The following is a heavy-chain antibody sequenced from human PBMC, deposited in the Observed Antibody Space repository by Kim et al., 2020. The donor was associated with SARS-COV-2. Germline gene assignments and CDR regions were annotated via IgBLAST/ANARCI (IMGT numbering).Heavy chain of an antibody. D-gene: IGHD5-12*01. V-gene: IGHV4-59*01. J-gene: IGHJ4*02. CDR3: ARAGGGYKSHDY. CDR2: IYYSGST. Sequence: SETLSLTCTVSGGSISSYYWSWIRQPPGKGLEWIGYIYYSGSTNYNPSLKSRVTISVDTSKNQFSLKLSSVTAADTAVYYCARAGGGYKSHDYWGQGTLVTVSS. CDR1: GGSISSYY.